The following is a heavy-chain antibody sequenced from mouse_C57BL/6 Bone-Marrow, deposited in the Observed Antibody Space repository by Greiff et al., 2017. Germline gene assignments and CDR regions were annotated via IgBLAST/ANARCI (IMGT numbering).Heavy chain of an antibody. CDR1: GYTFTDYE. V-gene: IGHV1-15*01. CDR3: TKITTVVANYAMDY. Sequence: VQLQESGAELVRPGASVTLSCKASGYTFTDYEMHWVKQTPVHGLEWIGAIDPETSGTAYNQKFKGKAILTADKSSSTAYMELRSLTSEDSAVYYCTKITTVVANYAMDYWGQGTSVTVSS. CDR2: IDPETSGT. D-gene: IGHD1-1*01. J-gene: IGHJ4*01.